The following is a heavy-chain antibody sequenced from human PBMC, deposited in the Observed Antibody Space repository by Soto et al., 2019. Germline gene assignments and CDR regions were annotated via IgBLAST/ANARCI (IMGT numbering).Heavy chain of an antibody. CDR2: IYYSGST. D-gene: IGHD2-15*01. CDR3: AINDCSGGSCYLDDAFDI. CDR1: GGSISSYY. J-gene: IGHJ3*02. V-gene: IGHV4-59*01. Sequence: SETLSLTCTVSGGSISSYYWSWIRQPPGKGLEWIGYIYYSGSTNYNPSLKSRVTISVDTSKNQFSLKLSSVTAADTAVYYCAINDCSGGSCYLDDAFDIWGQGTMVTVSS.